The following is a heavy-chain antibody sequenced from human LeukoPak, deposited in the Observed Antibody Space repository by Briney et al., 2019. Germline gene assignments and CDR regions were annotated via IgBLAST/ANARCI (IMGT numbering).Heavy chain of an antibody. CDR1: GFTFSSYE. V-gene: IGHV3-23*01. D-gene: IGHD3-10*01. CDR3: ARKSASGNYPLDY. Sequence: GGSLRLSCAASGFTFSSYEMNWVRQAPGKGLEWVSVISADSATTFYADSAKGRFTISRDNAKNTVFLQMSSLRAEDTALYYCARKSASGNYPLDYWGQGTLVTVSS. CDR2: ISADSATT. J-gene: IGHJ4*02.